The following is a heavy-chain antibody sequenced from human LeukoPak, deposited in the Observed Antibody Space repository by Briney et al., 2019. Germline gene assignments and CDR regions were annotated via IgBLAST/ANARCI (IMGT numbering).Heavy chain of an antibody. V-gene: IGHV4-39*07. J-gene: IGHJ4*02. CDR2: IYYSGST. Sequence: PSETLSLTCTVSGGSISSSGYYWSWIRQPPGKGLEWIGSIYYSGSTYYNPSLKSRVTMSVDTSKNQFSLKLSSVTAADTAVYYCARDRGPDQYYQIDYWGQGTLVTVSS. CDR1: GGSISSSGYY. D-gene: IGHD2-2*01. CDR3: ARDRGPDQYYQIDY.